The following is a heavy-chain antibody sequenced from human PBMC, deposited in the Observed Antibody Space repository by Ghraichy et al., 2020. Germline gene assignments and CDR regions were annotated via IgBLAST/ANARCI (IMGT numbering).Heavy chain of an antibody. V-gene: IGHV3-48*03. CDR3: ASEGPQEDYSGTRPYY. CDR2: ISSSGSTI. J-gene: IGHJ4*02. D-gene: IGHD4-23*01. CDR1: GFSFSGYD. Sequence: GGSLRLSCAASGFSFSGYDVNWVRQAPGKGLEWISYISSSGSTIHYADSVKGRFTISRDSAENSLYLQMSSLRAEDTAVYYCASEGPQEDYSGTRPYYWGQGTLVIVSS.